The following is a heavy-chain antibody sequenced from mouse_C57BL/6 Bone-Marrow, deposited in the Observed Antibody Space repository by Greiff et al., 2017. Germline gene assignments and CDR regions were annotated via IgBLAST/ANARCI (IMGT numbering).Heavy chain of an antibody. CDR3: ARDGDYFDY. CDR1: GYAFSTYW. CDR2: IYPGDGDT. V-gene: IGHV1-80*01. Sequence: VKLQESGAELVKPGASVKISCKVSGYAFSTYWMNWVKQRPGKGLEWIGQIYPGDGDTNYNGKFKGKATLTADKSSSTAYMQLSSLNSEESAVYFCARDGDYFDYWGQGTTLTVSS. J-gene: IGHJ2*01.